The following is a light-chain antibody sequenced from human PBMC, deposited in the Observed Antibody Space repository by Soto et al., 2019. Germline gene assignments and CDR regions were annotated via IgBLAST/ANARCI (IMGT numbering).Light chain of an antibody. CDR2: GAS. CDR1: QSVSSN. Sequence: EIVMTQSPATLSVSPGERATLSCRASQSVSSNLAWYQQKPGQAPRLLIYGASTRATGIPAMFSGSGSGTEFTLTISSLQSEDFAVYYCQQYNNWPPGTFGQGTKVEIK. CDR3: QQYNNWPPGT. J-gene: IGKJ1*01. V-gene: IGKV3-15*01.